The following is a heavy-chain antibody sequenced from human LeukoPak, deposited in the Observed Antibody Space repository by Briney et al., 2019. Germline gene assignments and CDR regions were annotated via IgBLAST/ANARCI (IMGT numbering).Heavy chain of an antibody. CDR3: ARDPPTYYYDSSGENAFDY. V-gene: IGHV3-48*01. D-gene: IGHD3-22*01. CDR1: GFTFSSYG. CDR2: ISSSGTTI. J-gene: IGHJ4*02. Sequence: GGSLRISTATSGFTFSSYGMNWVRQAPGKGLNCISYISSSGTTIYYADSVKGRFTISRDHAKNSLYLQMNSLRAEDTAVYYCARDPPTYYYDSSGENAFDYWGQGTLVTVSS.